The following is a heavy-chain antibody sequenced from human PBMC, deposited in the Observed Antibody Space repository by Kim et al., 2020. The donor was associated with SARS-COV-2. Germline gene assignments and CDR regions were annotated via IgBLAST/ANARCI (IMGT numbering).Heavy chain of an antibody. CDR3: AKDRMVRGIIIDYFDY. J-gene: IGHJ4*02. CDR2: IWYDGSKK. V-gene: IGHV3-33*06. Sequence: GGSLRLSCAASGFTFSSYGMHWVRQAPGKGLEWVAGIWYDGSKKDYADSVKGLFTISRDNSKSMLYLQMNSLRVEDTAVYYCAKDRMVRGIIIDYFDYWGQGTLVTVSS. CDR1: GFTFSSYG. D-gene: IGHD3-10*01.